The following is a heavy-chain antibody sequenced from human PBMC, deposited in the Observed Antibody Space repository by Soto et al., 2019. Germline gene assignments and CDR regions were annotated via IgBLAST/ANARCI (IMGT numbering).Heavy chain of an antibody. J-gene: IGHJ4*02. CDR2: IYYSGST. V-gene: IGHV4-59*01. CDR3: ARAISQKGEFDY. D-gene: IGHD3-10*01. Sequence: SETLSLTCTVSGGSISSYYWSWIRQPPGKGLEWIGYIYYSGSTNYNPSLKSRVTISVDTSKNQFSLKLSSVTAADTAVYYCARAISQKGEFDYWGQGTLVTVSS. CDR1: GGSISSYY.